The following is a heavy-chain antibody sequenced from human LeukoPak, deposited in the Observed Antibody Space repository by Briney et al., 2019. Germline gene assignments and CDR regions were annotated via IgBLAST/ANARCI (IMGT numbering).Heavy chain of an antibody. CDR2: IYYSGST. CDR3: ARVRVAARPDDAFDI. J-gene: IGHJ3*02. V-gene: IGHV4-31*03. D-gene: IGHD6-6*01. Sequence: SETLSLTCTVSGGSISSGGYYWSWIRQHPGKGLEWIGYIYYSGSTYYNPSLKSRVTISVDTSKNQFSLKLSSVTAADTAVYYCARVRVAARPDDAFDIWGQGTMVAVSS. CDR1: GGSISSGGYY.